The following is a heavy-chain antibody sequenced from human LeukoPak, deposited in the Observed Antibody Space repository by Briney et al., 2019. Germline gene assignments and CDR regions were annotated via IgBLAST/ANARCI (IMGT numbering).Heavy chain of an antibody. CDR2: FYFTGNT. V-gene: IGHV4-39*01. Sequence: SETLSLTCAVYGGSISSSSYSWAWIRQPPGKGLEWIGNFYFTGNTYYNPSLKSRVTISGDTSKNQFSLKLSSVTAADTAVYYCARQLNWFDPWGQGTLVTVSS. CDR1: GGSISSSSYS. J-gene: IGHJ5*02. CDR3: ARQLNWFDP.